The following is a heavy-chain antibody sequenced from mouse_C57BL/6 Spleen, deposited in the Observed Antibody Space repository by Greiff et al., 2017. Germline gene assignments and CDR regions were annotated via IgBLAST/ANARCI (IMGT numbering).Heavy chain of an antibody. Sequence: QVQLQQSGPELVKPGASVKISCKASGYAFSSSWMNWVKQRPGKGLERIGRIYPGDGDTNYNGKFKGKATLTADKSSSTAYMQLSSLTSEDSAVYFCARLEVITTVVATRDYWGQGTTLTVSS. J-gene: IGHJ2*01. CDR1: GYAFSSSW. CDR3: ARLEVITTVVATRDY. V-gene: IGHV1-82*01. D-gene: IGHD1-1*01. CDR2: IYPGDGDT.